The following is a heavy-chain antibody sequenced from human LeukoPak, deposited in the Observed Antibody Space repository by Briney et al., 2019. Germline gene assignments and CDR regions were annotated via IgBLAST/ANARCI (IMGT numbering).Heavy chain of an antibody. CDR1: GGSVSSGTYY. J-gene: IGHJ3*02. V-gene: IGHV4-61*01. Sequence: SETLSLTCTVSGGSVSSGTYYWSWIRQPPGKGLEWIGYIYYSGSTNYNPSLKSRVTVSVDTSKNQCSLKLSSVATADTAVYYCTRSTNLEAFDIWGQGTMVTVSS. CDR3: TRSTNLEAFDI. D-gene: IGHD2-8*01. CDR2: IYYSGST.